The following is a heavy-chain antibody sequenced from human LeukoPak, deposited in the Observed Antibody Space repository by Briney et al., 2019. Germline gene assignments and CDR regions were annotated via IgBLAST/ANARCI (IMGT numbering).Heavy chain of an antibody. CDR1: GFTFSSYS. CDR3: ARDLGTHGGYVDP. D-gene: IGHD5-12*01. V-gene: IGHV3-21*01. Sequence: GGSLRLSCAASGFTFSSYSMNWVRQAPGKGLEWVSSISSSSSYIYYADSVKGRFTISRDNAKNSLYLQMDSLRVEDTGIYYCARDLGTHGGYVDPWGQGTLVTVSS. J-gene: IGHJ5*02. CDR2: ISSSSSYI.